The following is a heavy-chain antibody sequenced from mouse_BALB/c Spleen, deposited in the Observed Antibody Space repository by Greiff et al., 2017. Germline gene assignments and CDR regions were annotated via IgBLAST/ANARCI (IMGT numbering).Heavy chain of an antibody. D-gene: IGHD2-3*01. CDR1: GYTFTSYW. V-gene: IGHV1-87*01. Sequence: VQLQQSGAELARPGASVKLSCKASGYTFTSYWMQWVKQRPGQGLEWIGAIYPGDGDTRYTQKFKGKATLTADKSSSTAYMQLSSLASEDSAVYYCARRGGYYPYWYFDVWGAGTTVTVSS. CDR2: IYPGDGDT. J-gene: IGHJ1*01. CDR3: ARRGGYYPYWYFDV.